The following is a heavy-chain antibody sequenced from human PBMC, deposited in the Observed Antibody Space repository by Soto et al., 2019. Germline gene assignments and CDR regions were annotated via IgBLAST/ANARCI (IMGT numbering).Heavy chain of an antibody. CDR1: GGTFSSYA. CDR2: IIPIFGTA. V-gene: IGHV1-69*13. Sequence: GASVKVSCKASGGTFSSYAISWVRQAPGQGLEWMGGIIPIFGTANYAQKFQGRVTITADESTSTAYMELSSLRSEDMAVYYCARMGRFLEWLSSWFDPWGQGTLVTVSS. J-gene: IGHJ5*02. D-gene: IGHD3-3*01. CDR3: ARMGRFLEWLSSWFDP.